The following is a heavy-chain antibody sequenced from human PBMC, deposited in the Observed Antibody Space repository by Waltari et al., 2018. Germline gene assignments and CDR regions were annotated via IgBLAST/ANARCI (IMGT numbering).Heavy chain of an antibody. CDR1: GGSISSSSYY. J-gene: IGHJ4*02. D-gene: IGHD3-9*01. CDR2: IYYSGST. CDR3: ASCKDYDILTIQKMPVCYFDY. V-gene: IGHV4-39*01. Sequence: QLQLQESGPGLVKPSETLSLTCTVSGGSISSSSYYWGWIRQPPGKGLEWIGSIYYSGSTYYNPSLKSRVTRSVDTSKNQFSLKLSSVTAADTAVYYCASCKDYDILTIQKMPVCYFDYWGQGTLVTVSS.